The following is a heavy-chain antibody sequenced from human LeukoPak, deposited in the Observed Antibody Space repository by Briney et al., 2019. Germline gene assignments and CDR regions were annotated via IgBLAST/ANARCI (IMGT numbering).Heavy chain of an antibody. CDR3: PRVWAEFQLVSDF. Sequence: ASVKVSCKASGYSFTSYLISWVRQVPGQGLEWMGWISGHNGNTDYAQKFKDRVTLTTDTSSSTAYMELGSLTSDDTAVYFCPRVWAEFQLVSDFCGQGTLVTVSP. V-gene: IGHV1-18*01. D-gene: IGHD3-16*01. CDR1: GYSFTSYL. J-gene: IGHJ4*02. CDR2: ISGHNGNT.